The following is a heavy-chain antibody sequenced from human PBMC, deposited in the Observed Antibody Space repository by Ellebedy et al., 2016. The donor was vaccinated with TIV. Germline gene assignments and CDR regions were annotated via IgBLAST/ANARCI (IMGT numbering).Heavy chain of an antibody. J-gene: IGHJ4*02. Sequence: ASVKVSXXASGYTFTGYYMHWVRQAPGQGLEWMGIINPSGGSTSYAQKFQGRVTMTRVTSISTAYMELSRLRSDDTAVYYCARLSGDGFHLDYWGQGTLVTVSS. CDR1: GYTFTGYY. V-gene: IGHV1-2*02. CDR3: ARLSGDGFHLDY. CDR2: INPSGGST. D-gene: IGHD3-10*02.